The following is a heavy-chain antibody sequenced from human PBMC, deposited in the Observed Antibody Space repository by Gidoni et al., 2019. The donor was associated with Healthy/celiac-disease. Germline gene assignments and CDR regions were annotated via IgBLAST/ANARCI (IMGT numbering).Heavy chain of an antibody. Sequence: QVQLVESGGGVVQSGRSLRLSCAAAGFTFSSYGMHWVRQAPGKGLEWVAVISYDGSNKYYADSVKGRFTISRDNSKNTLYLQMNSLRAEDTAVYYCAKDKSVGPVAGNLLDYWGQGTLVTVSS. CDR2: ISYDGSNK. CDR3: AKDKSVGPVAGNLLDY. CDR1: GFTFSSYG. J-gene: IGHJ4*02. V-gene: IGHV3-30*18. D-gene: IGHD6-19*01.